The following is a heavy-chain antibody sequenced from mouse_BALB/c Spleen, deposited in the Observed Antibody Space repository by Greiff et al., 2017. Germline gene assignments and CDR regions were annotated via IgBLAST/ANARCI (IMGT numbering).Heavy chain of an antibody. CDR2: IWSGGST. CDR3: ARLGMDY. V-gene: IGHV2-2*02. J-gene: IGHJ4*01. CDR1: GFSLTSYG. Sequence: VQLQQSGPGLVQPSQSLSITCTVSGFSLTSYGVHWVRQSPGKGLEWLGVIWSGGSTDYNAAFISRLSISKDNSKSQVFFKMNSLQANDTAIYYCARLGMDYWGQGTSVTGSS.